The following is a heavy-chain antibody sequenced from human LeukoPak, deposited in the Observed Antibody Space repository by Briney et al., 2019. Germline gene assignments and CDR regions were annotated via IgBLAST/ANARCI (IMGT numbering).Heavy chain of an antibody. V-gene: IGHV3-11*04. Sequence: GGSLRLSCAASGFTVSNNYMSWVRQAPGKGLEWVSYISSGVTTIYYADSVKGRFTISRDNAKNSLYLQMNNLRAEDTAVYYCARDLRGEGAAKRPFAYWGQGALVTVSS. CDR1: GFTVSNNY. D-gene: IGHD1-26*01. J-gene: IGHJ4*02. CDR3: ARDLRGEGAAKRPFAY. CDR2: ISSGVTTI.